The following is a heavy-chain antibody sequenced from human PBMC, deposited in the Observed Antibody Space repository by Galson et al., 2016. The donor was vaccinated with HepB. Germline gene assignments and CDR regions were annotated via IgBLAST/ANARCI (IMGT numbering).Heavy chain of an antibody. Sequence: SLRLSCAASGFTFSAYNMNWVRQAPGKGLEWVSYISGSGNTIYYADSVKGRFTISRENAKNSMSLQMISLRAEDTAVYYCAREYGDSDYGDLWGQGTLVTVSS. J-gene: IGHJ5*02. V-gene: IGHV3-11*04. D-gene: IGHD5-12*01. CDR1: GFTFSAYN. CDR2: ISGSGNTI. CDR3: AREYGDSDYGDL.